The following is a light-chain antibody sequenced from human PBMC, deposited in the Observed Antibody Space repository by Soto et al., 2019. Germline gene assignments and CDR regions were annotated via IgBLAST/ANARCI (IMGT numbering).Light chain of an antibody. CDR3: QQYGSSPPEWT. V-gene: IGKV3-20*01. CDR2: GAS. CDR1: QSVSSSY. J-gene: IGKJ1*01. Sequence: EIVLTQSPGTLSLSPGERATLSCRASQSVSSSYLAWYQQKPGQAPRLLIYGASSRATGIPDRFSGSGSGTDFTLTISRLEPEDFAVYYCQQYGSSPPEWTF.